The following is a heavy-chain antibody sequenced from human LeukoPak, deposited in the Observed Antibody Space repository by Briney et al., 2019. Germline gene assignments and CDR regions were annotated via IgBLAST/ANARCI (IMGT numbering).Heavy chain of an antibody. CDR2: ISAISGST. CDR1: GFTFSSYG. D-gene: IGHD6-13*01. V-gene: IGHV3-23*01. CDR3: AKGGSSSWDYFDH. J-gene: IGHJ4*02. Sequence: PGGSLRLSCAAPGFTFSSYGVSWVRQATGKGLEWVSTISAISGSTYFADSVKGRFTISRDNSKNTLYLQMNSLRAEDTAVYYCAKGGSSSWDYFDHWGQGTLVTVSS.